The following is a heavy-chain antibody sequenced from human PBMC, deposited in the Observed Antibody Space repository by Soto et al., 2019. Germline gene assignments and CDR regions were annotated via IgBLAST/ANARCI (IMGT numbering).Heavy chain of an antibody. CDR1: GGTFSSYA. J-gene: IGHJ6*02. D-gene: IGHD2-2*02. V-gene: IGHV1-69*01. Sequence: QVQLVQSGAEVKKPGSSVKVSCKASGGTFSSYAISWVRQAPGQGLEWMGGIIPIFGTANYAQKFQGRVTMTADEYTSTEYMEMSILRSEDTDVDYCASQVVPAAINYYYYGMDVWGQGTTVTVSS. CDR2: IIPIFGTA. CDR3: ASQVVPAAINYYYYGMDV.